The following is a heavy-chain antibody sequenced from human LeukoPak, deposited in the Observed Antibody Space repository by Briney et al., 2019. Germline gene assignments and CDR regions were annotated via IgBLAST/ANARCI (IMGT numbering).Heavy chain of an antibody. CDR2: IRSDGSNK. Sequence: GGSLRLSCAASGFTFSSYGMHWVRQAPGKGLEWAAFIRSDGSNKSYADSVKGRFTISRDISKNTLYLQMNSLRAEDTAVYSCARGRRSRVYSSGWYASYYYYYMDVWGKGTTVTVSS. V-gene: IGHV3-30*02. CDR3: ARGRRSRVYSSGWYASYYYYYMDV. D-gene: IGHD6-19*01. J-gene: IGHJ6*03. CDR1: GFTFSSYG.